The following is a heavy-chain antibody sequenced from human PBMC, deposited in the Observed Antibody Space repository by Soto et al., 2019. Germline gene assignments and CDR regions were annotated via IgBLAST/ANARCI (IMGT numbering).Heavy chain of an antibody. CDR3: ARDFLMTTARAYYSYDGMDI. Sequence: ASVQVSCQASGYTFTAYYMHWVRQAPGQGLEWMGWINPNSGDTNYAQRFQGRVTMTRDTSISTAYLDLGSLKSDDTAVYYCARDFLMTTARAYYSYDGMDIWGQRTTVTVS. CDR2: INPNSGDT. J-gene: IGHJ6*02. D-gene: IGHD6-6*01. V-gene: IGHV1-2*02. CDR1: GYTFTAYY.